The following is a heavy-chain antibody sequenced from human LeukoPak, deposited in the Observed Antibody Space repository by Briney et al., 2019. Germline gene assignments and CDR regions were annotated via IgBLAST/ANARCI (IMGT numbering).Heavy chain of an antibody. CDR1: GYTFSGYY. CDR2: INPNTGGT. CDR3: ARGGPYGGSTKPDAFDI. V-gene: IGHV1-2*02. J-gene: IGHJ3*02. D-gene: IGHD3-16*01. Sequence: GASVKVSCKASGYTFSGYYMHWVRQAPGQGLEWMGWINPNTGGTNYAQKFQGRVTMTRDTSISTTYMELSRLRSDDTAVYYCARGGPYGGSTKPDAFDIWGQGTMVTVSS.